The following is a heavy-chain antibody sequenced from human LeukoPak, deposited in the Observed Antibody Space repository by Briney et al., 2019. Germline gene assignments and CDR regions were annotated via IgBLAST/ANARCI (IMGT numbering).Heavy chain of an antibody. V-gene: IGHV1-18*01. Sequence: ASVKVSCKTSGYTFSNFGINWVRQAPGQGLEWMGWISGNNDNPNYGQKFQGRFTVTTDSATSTAYMELRNLRFDDTAVYYCARDGTSTDDYWGQGTLVTVSS. CDR1: GYTFSNFG. J-gene: IGHJ4*02. CDR2: ISGNNDNP. CDR3: ARDGTSTDDY. D-gene: IGHD2-2*01.